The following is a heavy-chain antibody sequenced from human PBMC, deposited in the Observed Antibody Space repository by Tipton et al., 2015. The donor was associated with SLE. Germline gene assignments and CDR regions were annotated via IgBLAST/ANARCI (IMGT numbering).Heavy chain of an antibody. J-gene: IGHJ4*02. D-gene: IGHD2-2*02. CDR3: ARPRRARDYTTSAAYYLDF. V-gene: IGHV4-4*07. Sequence: TLSLTCTVSGGSINTYYWAWVRQPAGKGLEWIGRIYTGGNTKYNPSLASRVSLSVDTSRGQFSLRVDSVTAADTAVYYCARPRRARDYTTSAAYYLDFWGQGTLVTVSS. CDR2: IYTGGNT. CDR1: GGSINTYY.